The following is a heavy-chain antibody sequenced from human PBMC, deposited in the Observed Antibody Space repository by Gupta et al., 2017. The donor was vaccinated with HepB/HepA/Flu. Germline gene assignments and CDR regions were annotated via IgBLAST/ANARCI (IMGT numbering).Heavy chain of an antibody. J-gene: IGHJ4*02. CDR1: GFTFSSYA. Sequence: EVQLLESGGGLVQPGGSLRLSCAASGFTFSSYAMAWVRQAPGKGLEWVSVIVGSGDITFYADSVKGRFTISRDNAKNTLYLQMNSLRAEDTAVYYWVKQCGSINCYEYWGQGTLVTVSS. D-gene: IGHD2-2*01. CDR2: IVGSGDIT. V-gene: IGHV3-23*01. CDR3: VKQCGSINCYEY.